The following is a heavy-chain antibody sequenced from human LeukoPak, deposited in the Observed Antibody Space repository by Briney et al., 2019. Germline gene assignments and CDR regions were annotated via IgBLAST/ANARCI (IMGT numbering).Heavy chain of an antibody. V-gene: IGHV3-7*01. Sequence: GGSLRLSCAASGFTFSSFRMNWVRQAPGKGLELVANINQDGSEKSYVDSVKGRFSISRDNPKKSLYLQMNSLRAEDTAVYYCAGDGYCTGGVCYRKVDYWGQGTLVTVSS. J-gene: IGHJ4*02. CDR1: GFTFSSFR. D-gene: IGHD2-8*02. CDR3: AGDGYCTGGVCYRKVDY. CDR2: INQDGSEK.